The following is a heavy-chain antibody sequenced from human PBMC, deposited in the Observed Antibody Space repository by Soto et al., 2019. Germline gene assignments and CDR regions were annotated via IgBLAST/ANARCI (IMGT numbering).Heavy chain of an antibody. D-gene: IGHD3-3*01. V-gene: IGHV3-23*01. Sequence: PVGFMRLSCAASGLTFRSYAMSWVRQAPGKGLEWVSAISGSGGSTYYADSVKGRFTISRDNSKNTLYLQMNSLRAEDTAVYYCAKGLYYDFWSGYPYYYYSYMDVWGKGTTVTVSS. J-gene: IGHJ6*03. CDR2: ISGSGGST. CDR3: AKGLYYDFWSGYPYYYYSYMDV. CDR1: GLTFRSYA.